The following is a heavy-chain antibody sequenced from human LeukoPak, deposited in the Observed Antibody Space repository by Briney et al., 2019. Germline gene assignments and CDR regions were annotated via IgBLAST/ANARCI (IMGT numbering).Heavy chain of an antibody. CDR3: TSYDDLPCDY. CDR1: GFTFSGSS. D-gene: IGHD4-17*01. CDR2: IRNKVNNYAT. V-gene: IGHV3-73*01. Sequence: PGGSLKLSCAASGFTFSGSSIHWVRQASGGGLEWVGRIRNKVNNYATAYAASVKGRFTVSRDDSKNTAYLQMTSLKTEDTAVYYCTSYDDLPCDYWGQGTRVTVSS. J-gene: IGHJ4*02.